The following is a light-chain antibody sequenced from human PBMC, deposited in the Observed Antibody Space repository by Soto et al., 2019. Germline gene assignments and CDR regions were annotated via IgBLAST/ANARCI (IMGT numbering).Light chain of an antibody. CDR2: GAS. V-gene: IGKV1-39*01. J-gene: IGKJ2*01. Sequence: DIQMTQSPSSLSASVGDRVTITCWASQSVSSFLKLYQQKPEKAPKLLIYGASTLQSGVPSRFSGRESGTDFTLTISALQPEDFATYYCQQSYSAPYTFGQGTKLEIK. CDR3: QQSYSAPYT. CDR1: QSVSSF.